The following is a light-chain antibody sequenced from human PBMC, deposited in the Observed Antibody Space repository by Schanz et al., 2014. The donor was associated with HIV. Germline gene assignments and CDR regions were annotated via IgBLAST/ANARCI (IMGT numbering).Light chain of an antibody. CDR1: SSDVGSYNL. J-gene: IGLJ2*01. Sequence: QSVLTQPASVSGSPGQSITISCTGPSSDVGSYNLVSWYQQHPGKAPKLMIYEVTKRPSGVPDRFSGSKSGNTASLTISGLQAEDEADYYCSSYTSSSTPWVFGGGTKLTVL. CDR2: EVT. CDR3: SSYTSSSTPWV. V-gene: IGLV2-14*02.